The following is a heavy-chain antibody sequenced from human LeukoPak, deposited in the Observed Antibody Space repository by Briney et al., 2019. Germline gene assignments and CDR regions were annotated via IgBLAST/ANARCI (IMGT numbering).Heavy chain of an antibody. CDR1: GGYISSYY. CDR2: IYYSGST. D-gene: IGHD6-13*01. Sequence: PSETLSLTCTVSGGYISSYYWSWIRQPPGKGLEWIGSIYYSGSTNCNPSLKSRVTISVDTSKNQFSLKLSSVTAADTAVYYCARDLVVDSSSWGWFDPWGQGTLVTVSS. J-gene: IGHJ5*02. CDR3: ARDLVVDSSSWGWFDP. V-gene: IGHV4-59*01.